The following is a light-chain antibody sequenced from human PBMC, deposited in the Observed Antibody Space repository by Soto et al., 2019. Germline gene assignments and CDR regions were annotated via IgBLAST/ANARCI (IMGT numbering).Light chain of an antibody. CDR1: QSFTTN. CDR2: DTS. V-gene: IGKV3-15*01. J-gene: IGKJ1*01. CDR3: QQYVTWPRT. Sequence: ELVMTQSPATLSVSPGERATLSCRASQSFTTNLAWYQQKPGQAPRLLIYDTSTRASGTPARVSGSGFGTEFTLTISSLQSEDFAVYYCQQYVTWPRTFGQGTKVESK.